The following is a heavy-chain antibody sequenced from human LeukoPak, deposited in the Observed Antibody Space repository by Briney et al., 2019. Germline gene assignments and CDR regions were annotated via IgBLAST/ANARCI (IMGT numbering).Heavy chain of an antibody. Sequence: ASVKVSCTVSGYTLTELSMHWVRQAPGKGLEWMGGFDPEDGETIYAQKFQGRVTMTEDTSTDTAYMELSSLRSDDTAVYYCATYSSGWYRYYYGMDVWGQGTTVTVSS. D-gene: IGHD6-19*01. CDR2: FDPEDGET. CDR3: ATYSSGWYRYYYGMDV. J-gene: IGHJ6*02. V-gene: IGHV1-24*01. CDR1: GYTLTELS.